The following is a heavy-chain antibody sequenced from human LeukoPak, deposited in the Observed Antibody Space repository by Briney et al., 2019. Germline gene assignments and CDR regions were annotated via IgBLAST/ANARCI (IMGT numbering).Heavy chain of an antibody. Sequence: GGSLRLSCAASGFTFSSYSMNWVRQAPGKGLEWVSSISSSSSYIYYADSVKGRFTISRDNAKNSLYLQMNSLRAEDTAVYYCARAQGFGELDDAFDIWGQGTMVTVSS. CDR3: ARAQGFGELDDAFDI. D-gene: IGHD3-10*01. J-gene: IGHJ3*02. CDR1: GFTFSSYS. CDR2: ISSSSSYI. V-gene: IGHV3-21*01.